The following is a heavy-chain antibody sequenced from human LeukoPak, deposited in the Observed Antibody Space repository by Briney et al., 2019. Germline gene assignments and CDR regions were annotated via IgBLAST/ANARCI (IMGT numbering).Heavy chain of an antibody. CDR2: IYTSGST. CDR1: GGSISSYY. J-gene: IGHJ4*02. Sequence: SETLSLTCTVSGGSISSYYWSWIRQPAGKGLEWIGRIYTSGSTNYNPSLKSRVTMSVDTSKNQFSLKLSSVTAADTAVYYCAISVYSYGTYYFDYWGQGTLVTVSS. D-gene: IGHD5-18*01. V-gene: IGHV4-4*07. CDR3: AISVYSYGTYYFDY.